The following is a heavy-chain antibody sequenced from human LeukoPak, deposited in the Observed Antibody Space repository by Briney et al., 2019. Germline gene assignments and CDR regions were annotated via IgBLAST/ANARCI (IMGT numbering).Heavy chain of an antibody. J-gene: IGHJ5*02. V-gene: IGHV1-18*01. D-gene: IGHD3-3*01. Sequence: ASVRVSCKASGYKLTTAGISWLRQAPGRGLEWMGWISASNGATKYSQKFQGRITMTTDTMTTAHMELRSLRSDDTAIYYCAREGFYDYLSNSYTGNWLDPWGQGTPVTVSS. CDR2: ISASNGAT. CDR1: GYKLTTAG. CDR3: AREGFYDYLSNSYTGNWLDP.